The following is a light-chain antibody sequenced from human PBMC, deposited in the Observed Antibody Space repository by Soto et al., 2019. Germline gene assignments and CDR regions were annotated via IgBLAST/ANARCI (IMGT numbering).Light chain of an antibody. Sequence: QSVLTQPPSVSGAPGQRVTISCSGSSSNIGAGYDVNWYRQLPGTAPKLLIYGNSDRPSGVPDRFTGSKSGTSASLAITGLQAEDEPDYFCQSYDRSLRTYVFGTGTKVTVL. CDR2: GNS. J-gene: IGLJ1*01. V-gene: IGLV1-40*01. CDR1: SSNIGAGYD. CDR3: QSYDRSLRTYV.